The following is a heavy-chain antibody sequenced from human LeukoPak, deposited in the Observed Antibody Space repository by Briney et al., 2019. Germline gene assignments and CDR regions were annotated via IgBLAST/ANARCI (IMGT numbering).Heavy chain of an antibody. CDR2: IKQDGSEK. D-gene: IGHD1-26*01. CDR3: ARGSRNLY. Sequence: GGSLTLSCAASGFSLSTYWMNWVRQAPGKGLEWVANIKQDGSEKYYVDSVKGRFTISRDNAKNSLYLQMNSLRAEDTAVYYCARGSRNLYWGQGTLVTVSS. V-gene: IGHV3-7*04. J-gene: IGHJ4*02. CDR1: GFSLSTYW.